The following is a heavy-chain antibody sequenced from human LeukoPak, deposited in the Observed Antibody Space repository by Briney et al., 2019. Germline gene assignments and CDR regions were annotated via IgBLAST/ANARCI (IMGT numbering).Heavy chain of an antibody. CDR1: GGSISSGGYY. CDR2: IYYNGST. J-gene: IGHJ4*02. CDR3: ARDSGYGSGSPSYYFDY. Sequence: PSQTLSLTCTVSGGSISSGGYYWSWIRQHPGKGLEWIGYIYYNGSTYYNPSLKSRVTISVDTSKNQFSLKLSSVTAADTAVYYCARDSGYGSGSPSYYFDYWGQGTLVTVSS. D-gene: IGHD3-10*01. V-gene: IGHV4-31*03.